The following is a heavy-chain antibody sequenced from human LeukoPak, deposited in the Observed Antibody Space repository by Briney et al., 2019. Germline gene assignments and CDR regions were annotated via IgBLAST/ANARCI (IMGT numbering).Heavy chain of an antibody. Sequence: GGSLRLSCAASGFTFSSYAMSWVRQAPGKGLEWVSAISGSGGSTYYADSVKGRFTISRGNSKNTLYLQMNSLRAEDTAVYYCARDSSSWYSVDDAFDIWGQGTMVTVSS. CDR2: ISGSGGST. D-gene: IGHD6-13*01. CDR1: GFTFSSYA. CDR3: ARDSSSWYSVDDAFDI. V-gene: IGHV3-23*01. J-gene: IGHJ3*02.